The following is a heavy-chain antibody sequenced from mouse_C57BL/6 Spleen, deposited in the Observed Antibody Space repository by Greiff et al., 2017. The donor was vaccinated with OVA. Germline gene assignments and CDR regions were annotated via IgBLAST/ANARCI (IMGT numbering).Heavy chain of an antibody. CDR2: INPNYGTT. CDR1: GYSFTDYN. Sequence: VQLKQSGPELVKPGASVKISCKASGYSFTDYNMNWVKQSNGKSLEWIGVINPNYGTTSYNQKFKGKATLTVDQSSSTAYMQLNSLTSEDSAVYYCARNYGSSRYWYFDVWGTGTTVTVSS. V-gene: IGHV1-39*01. D-gene: IGHD1-1*01. CDR3: ARNYGSSRYWYFDV. J-gene: IGHJ1*03.